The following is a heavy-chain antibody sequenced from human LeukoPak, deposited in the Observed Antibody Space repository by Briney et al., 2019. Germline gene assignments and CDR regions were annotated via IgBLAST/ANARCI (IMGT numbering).Heavy chain of an antibody. D-gene: IGHD4-11*01. CDR2: IYYSGST. Sequence: PSETLSLTCTVSGGSISSGDYYWSWIRQPPGKGLEWIGYIYYSGSTYYNPSLKSRVTISVDTSKNQFSLKLSSVTAADTAVYYCASLVLGDYSNYRRVDYYYGMDVWGQGTTVTVSS. V-gene: IGHV4-30-4*02. J-gene: IGHJ6*02. CDR3: ASLVLGDYSNYRRVDYYYGMDV. CDR1: GGSISSGDYY.